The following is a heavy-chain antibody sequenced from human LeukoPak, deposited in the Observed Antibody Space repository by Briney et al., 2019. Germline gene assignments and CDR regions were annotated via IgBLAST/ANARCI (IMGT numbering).Heavy chain of an antibody. D-gene: IGHD3-10*01. CDR2: ITHTGST. J-gene: IGHJ4*02. CDR1: GGSFSGYY. V-gene: IGHV4-34*01. Sequence: PSETLSLTCAVYGGSFSGYYWSWIRQSPGKGLEWIGEITHTGSTNYNPSLKSRVTISVDTSKNQFSLKLSSVTAADTAVYYCARRYGSGSSGTFDYWGQGTLVTVSS. CDR3: ARRYGSGSSGTFDY.